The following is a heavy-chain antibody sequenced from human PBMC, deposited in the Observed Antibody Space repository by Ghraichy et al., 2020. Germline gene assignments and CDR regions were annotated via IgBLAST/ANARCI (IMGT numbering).Heavy chain of an antibody. J-gene: IGHJ6*02. CDR1: GFTFRSYE. CDR2: ISSSGSSK. CDR3: ARADYYYYGMDV. Sequence: GGSLRLSCAASGFTFRSYEMNWGRQAPGKGLEWVSYISSSGSSKHYADSVKGRFTISRDNAKNSLYLQMNSLRAEDTAVYYCARADYYYYGMDVWGQGTTVTVSS. V-gene: IGHV3-48*03.